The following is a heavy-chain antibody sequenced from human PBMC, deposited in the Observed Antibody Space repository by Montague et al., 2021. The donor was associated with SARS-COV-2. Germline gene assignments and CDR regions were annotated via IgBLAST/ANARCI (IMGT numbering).Heavy chain of an antibody. CDR3: ARRGQGTMVRGVIISAFDI. CDR1: GGSISSYY. CDR2: IYYSGST. V-gene: IGHV4-59*08. D-gene: IGHD3-10*01. J-gene: IGHJ3*02. Sequence: SETLSLTCTVSGGSISSYYYCWIRQPPGKGLEWIGYIYYSGSTDXNPSLRSRVTISVDTSKNQFSLKLSSVTAADTAVYYCARRGQGTMVRGVIISAFDIWGQGTMVTVSS.